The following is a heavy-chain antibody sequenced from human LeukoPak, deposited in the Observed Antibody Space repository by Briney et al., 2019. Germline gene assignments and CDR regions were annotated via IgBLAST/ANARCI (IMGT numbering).Heavy chain of an antibody. CDR2: IYSGGNT. V-gene: IGHV3-53*01. Sequence: GGSLRLSCAASGFTVSSNYMTWVRQAPGKGLEWVSVIYSGGNTYYADSVKGRFTVSRDNSENTLALQMNRLRAEDTAVYFCARGLVGASGGETFDYWGRGTLVAVSS. D-gene: IGHD1-26*01. CDR1: GFTVSSNY. J-gene: IGHJ4*02. CDR3: ARGLVGASGGETFDY.